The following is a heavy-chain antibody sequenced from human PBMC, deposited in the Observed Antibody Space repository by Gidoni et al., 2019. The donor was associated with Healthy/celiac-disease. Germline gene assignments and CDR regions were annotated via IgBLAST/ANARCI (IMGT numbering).Heavy chain of an antibody. Sequence: EVQLVESGGGLVQPGRSLRLSCAASGFPFADYAMHWVRQAPGKGLEWVSGISWNSGSIGYADSVKGRFTISRDNAKNSLYLQMNSLRAEDTALYYCAKDIYYDSSGYYYGFDYWGQGTLVTVSS. V-gene: IGHV3-9*01. CDR1: GFPFADYA. CDR3: AKDIYYDSSGYYYGFDY. D-gene: IGHD3-22*01. J-gene: IGHJ4*02. CDR2: ISWNSGSI.